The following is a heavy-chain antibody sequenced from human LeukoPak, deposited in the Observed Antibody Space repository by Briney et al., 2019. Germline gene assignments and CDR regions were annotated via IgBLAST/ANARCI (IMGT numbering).Heavy chain of an antibody. J-gene: IGHJ6*03. Sequence: ASVKVSCKASGYTFTSYAMHWVRQAPGQGLEWMGWISAYNGNTNYAQKLQGRVTMTTDTSTSTAYMEPRSLRSDDTAVYYCAREGLLVRGVTYYYYYYMDVWGKGTTVTISS. V-gene: IGHV1-18*01. CDR1: GYTFTSYA. CDR3: AREGLLVRGVTYYYYYYMDV. CDR2: ISAYNGNT. D-gene: IGHD3-10*01.